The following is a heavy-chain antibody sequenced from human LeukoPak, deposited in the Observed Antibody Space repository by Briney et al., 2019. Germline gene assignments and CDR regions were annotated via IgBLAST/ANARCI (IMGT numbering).Heavy chain of an antibody. CDR2: ISGSSAYV. J-gene: IGHJ4*02. V-gene: IGHV3-21*01. D-gene: IGHD3-22*01. CDR3: AKAYYDSSGYSYYFDY. CDR1: GFPFSAYS. Sequence: GGSLRLSCAASGFPFSAYSMNWVRRAPGKGLEWVSSISGSSAYVYYADSVKGRFTVSRDNAKNSLYLQKSSLRAEDTAVYYCAKAYYDSSGYSYYFDYWGQGTPVTVSS.